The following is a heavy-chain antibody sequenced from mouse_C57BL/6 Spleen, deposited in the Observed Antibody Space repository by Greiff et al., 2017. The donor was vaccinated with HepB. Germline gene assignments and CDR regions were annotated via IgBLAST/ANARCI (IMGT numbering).Heavy chain of an antibody. D-gene: IGHD1-1*01. CDR3: ARRDTTVYFDY. CDR2: IYPRSGNT. CDR1: GYTFTSYG. V-gene: IGHV1-81*01. J-gene: IGHJ2*01. Sequence: QVQLKQSGAELARPGASVKLSCKASGYTFTSYGISWVKQRTGQGLEWIGEIYPRSGNTYYNEKFKGKATLTADKSSSTAYMELRSLTSEDSAVYFCARRDTTVYFDYWGQGTTLTVSS.